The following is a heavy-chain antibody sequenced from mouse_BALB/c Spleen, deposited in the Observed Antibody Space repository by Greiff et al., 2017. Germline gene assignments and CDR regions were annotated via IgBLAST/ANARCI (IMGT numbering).Heavy chain of an antibody. CDR1: GYAFTSYN. Sequence: EVQLQQSGPELVKPGASVKVSCKASGYAFTSYNMYWVKQSHGKSLEWIGYIDPYNGGTSYNQKFKGKATLTVDKSSSTAYMHLNSLTSEDSAVYYCAREGIYDGYYGGFAYWGQGTLVTVSA. V-gene: IGHV1S135*01. J-gene: IGHJ3*01. CDR3: AREGIYDGYYGGFAY. CDR2: IDPYNGGT. D-gene: IGHD2-3*01.